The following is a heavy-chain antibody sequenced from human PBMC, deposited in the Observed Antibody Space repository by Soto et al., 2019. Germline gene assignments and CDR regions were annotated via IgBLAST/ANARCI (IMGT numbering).Heavy chain of an antibody. J-gene: IGHJ4*02. CDR2: IYYDGST. V-gene: IGHV4-39*01. Sequence: XESLSVPDTVSSVSINSNDYYWAWIRQPPGKGLAWIASIYYDGSTYYNPSLKSRVTISIDTSKNQFSLRLRSVTAADTAIYYCAKVVVAATRHTDFDSWGQGTLVTVPS. D-gene: IGHD2-15*01. CDR3: AKVVVAATRHTDFDS. CDR1: SVSINSNDYY.